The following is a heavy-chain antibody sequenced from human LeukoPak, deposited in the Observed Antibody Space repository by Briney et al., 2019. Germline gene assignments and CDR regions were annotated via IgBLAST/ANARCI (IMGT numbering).Heavy chain of an antibody. V-gene: IGHV1-69*05. CDR2: IIRIFGTA. CDR3: ARSDSSSWYWRYNWFDP. D-gene: IGHD6-13*01. CDR1: GGTFSSYA. Sequence: SVKVSCKASGGTFSSYAISWVRQAPGQGLEWMGGIIRIFGTANYAQKFQGRVTITTDESTSTAYMELSSLRSEDTAVYYCARSDSSSWYWRYNWFDPWGQGTLVTVSS. J-gene: IGHJ5*02.